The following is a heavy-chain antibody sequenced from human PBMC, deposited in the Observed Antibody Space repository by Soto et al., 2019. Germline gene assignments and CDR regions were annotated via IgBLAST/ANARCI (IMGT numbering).Heavy chain of an antibody. CDR2: VNPILSMS. CDR3: ATSYGSGYRAFDY. J-gene: IGHJ4*02. D-gene: IGHD3-10*01. V-gene: IGHV1-69*04. Sequence: QVQLVQSGAEVKRPGSSVKVSCKASGDTFSFYSINWVRQAPGLGLEWMGRVNPILSMSNYAQRFQGRVTMTADKSTSKAYMELSCLRSEDTAMYYCATSYGSGYRAFDYWGQGALVTVSS. CDR1: GDTFSFYS.